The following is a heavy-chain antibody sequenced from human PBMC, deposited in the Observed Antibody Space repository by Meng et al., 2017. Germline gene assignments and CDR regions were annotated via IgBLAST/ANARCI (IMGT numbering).Heavy chain of an antibody. CDR3: LDEAPRSDY. CDR2: ISGDGSIT. V-gene: IGHV3-74*01. J-gene: IGHJ4*02. CDR1: GFTFNNYW. Sequence: EAELGGAGGGLVQPWGSLRLSCAASGFTFNNYWMHWVRQVPGKGLVWVSRISGDGSITNYADSVKGRFTISRDNAKNTLYLQMNSLRPEDTAVYYCLDEAPRSDYWGQGSLVTVSS. D-gene: IGHD1-1*01.